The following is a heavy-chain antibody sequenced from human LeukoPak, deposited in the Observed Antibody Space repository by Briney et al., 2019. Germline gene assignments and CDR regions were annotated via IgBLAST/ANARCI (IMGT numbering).Heavy chain of an antibody. Sequence: PSETLSLTSAVYGGSFSGYYWSWIRQPPGKGLEWIGEINHSGSTNYNPSLKSRVTISVDTSKNQFSLKLSSVTAADTAVYYCARQRGSGYYQSFDYWGQGTLVTVSS. CDR1: GGSFSGYY. J-gene: IGHJ4*02. CDR3: ARQRGSGYYQSFDY. D-gene: IGHD3-22*01. V-gene: IGHV4-34*01. CDR2: INHSGST.